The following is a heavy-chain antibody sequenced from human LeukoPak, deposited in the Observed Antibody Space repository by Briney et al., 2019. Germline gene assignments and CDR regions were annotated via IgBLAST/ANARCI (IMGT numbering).Heavy chain of an antibody. CDR3: AKDAANLLYYFDY. D-gene: IGHD2-15*01. J-gene: IGHJ4*02. Sequence: GGSLRLPCVASGFPFTNHGMHWARQAPGKGLEWVAYIRDDGSDKYSADSVRGRFDISRDNSKKTLYRQMNSLRAEDTAVYYGAKDAANLLYYFDYWGQGALVTVAS. CDR2: IRDDGSDK. CDR1: GFPFTNHG. V-gene: IGHV3-30*02.